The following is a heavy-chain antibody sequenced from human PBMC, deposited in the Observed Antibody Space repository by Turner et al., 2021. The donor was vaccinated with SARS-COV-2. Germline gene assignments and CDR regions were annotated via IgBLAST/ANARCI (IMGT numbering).Heavy chain of an antibody. Sequence: QVQLVQSGAEVKKPGASVKVSCKASGYTFTGYYMHWVRQAPGQGLEWMGWINPSSGGTNNAQKFQGRVTMTRDTSISTTYMELNRLRSDDTAVYYCASPTSRVNTGYSSGWALGLGYYGMDVWGQGTTVTVSS. D-gene: IGHD6-19*01. CDR3: ASPTSRVNTGYSSGWALGLGYYGMDV. CDR1: GYTFTGYY. V-gene: IGHV1-2*02. J-gene: IGHJ6*02. CDR2: INPSSGGT.